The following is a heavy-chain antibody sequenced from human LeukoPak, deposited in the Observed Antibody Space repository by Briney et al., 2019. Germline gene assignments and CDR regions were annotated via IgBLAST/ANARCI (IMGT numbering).Heavy chain of an antibody. CDR3: ARDLVAVAGTNWFDP. J-gene: IGHJ5*02. V-gene: IGHV4-4*07. CDR1: GGSISSYY. CDR2: MYTSGST. Sequence: SETLSLTCTVSGGSISSYYWSWIRQPAGKGLEWIGRMYTSGSTDYNPSLKSRVTMSVDTSKNQFSLKLSSVTAADTAVYYCARDLVAVAGTNWFDPWGQGTLVTVSS. D-gene: IGHD6-19*01.